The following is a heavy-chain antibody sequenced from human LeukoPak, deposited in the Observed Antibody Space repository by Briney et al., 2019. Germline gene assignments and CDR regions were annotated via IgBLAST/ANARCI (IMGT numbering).Heavy chain of an antibody. CDR3: ARDQRYCSSSSCPWEPFDY. CDR1: GFTFSSYW. Sequence: GGSLRLSCAASGFTFSSYWMSWVRQAPGKGLEWVANIKQDGSEKYYVDSVKGRFTISRDNAKNSLYLQMNSLRAEDTAVYYCARDQRYCSSSSCPWEPFDYWGQGTLVTASS. J-gene: IGHJ4*02. V-gene: IGHV3-7*05. CDR2: IKQDGSEK. D-gene: IGHD2-2*01.